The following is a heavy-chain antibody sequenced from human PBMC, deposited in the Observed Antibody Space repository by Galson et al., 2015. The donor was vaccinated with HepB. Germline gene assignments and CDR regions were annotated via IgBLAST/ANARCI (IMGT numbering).Heavy chain of an antibody. D-gene: IGHD3-22*01. Sequence: IRQPPGKGLEWIGSIYYSGSTYYNPSLKSRVTISVDTSKNQFSLKLSSVTAADTAVYYCARDRLIPNYYDSSGYYYGTSFDYWGQGTLVTVSS. J-gene: IGHJ4*02. CDR3: ARDRLIPNYYDSSGYYYGTSFDY. CDR2: IYYSGST. V-gene: IGHV4-39*07.